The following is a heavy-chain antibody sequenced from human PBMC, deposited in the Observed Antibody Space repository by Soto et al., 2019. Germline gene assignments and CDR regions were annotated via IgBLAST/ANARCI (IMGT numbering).Heavy chain of an antibody. V-gene: IGHV3-33*01. CDR1: GFTFSSYG. CDR2: IWYDGSNK. D-gene: IGHD4-4*01. Sequence: GGSLRLSCAASGFTFSSYGMHWVRQAPGKGLEWVAVIWYDGSNKYYADSVKGRFTISRDNSKNTLYLQMNSLRAEDTAVYYCAREVNPLYYYYGMDVWGQGTTVTVSS. J-gene: IGHJ6*02. CDR3: AREVNPLYYYYGMDV.